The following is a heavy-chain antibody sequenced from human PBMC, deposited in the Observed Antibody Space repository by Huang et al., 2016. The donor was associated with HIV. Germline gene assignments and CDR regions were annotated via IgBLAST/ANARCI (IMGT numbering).Heavy chain of an antibody. V-gene: IGHV3-49*05. CDR2: IRSKDDSETT. CDR1: GFTFGNYG. CDR3: TRDSVYPNYYDGSGFYFDY. D-gene: IGHD3-22*01. Sequence: EVQFVESGGGLVKPGRSQRRSCTASGFTFGNYGMHWFRQAPGDGLEWVGFIRSKDDSETTEYAASVKGRFTISRDDSKSIAYLQMNSLKPEDTAVYYCTRDSVYPNYYDGSGFYFDYWGQGTLVTVSS. J-gene: IGHJ4*02.